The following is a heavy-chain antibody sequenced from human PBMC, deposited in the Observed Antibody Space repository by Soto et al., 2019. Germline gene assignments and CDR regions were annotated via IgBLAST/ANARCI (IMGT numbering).Heavy chain of an antibody. CDR1: GGSISSYH. J-gene: IGHJ5*02. CDR3: ARPYSSSGDWFDP. D-gene: IGHD6-6*01. CDR2: MYYRGST. V-gene: IGHV4-59*08. Sequence: PSETLSLTCTVSGGSISSYHWSWIRQSPGKGLEWIGNMYYRGSTNYNPSLKSRVTISVDTSKNQLSLELSSVTAADTAVYYCARPYSSSGDWFDPWGQRTLVTVSS.